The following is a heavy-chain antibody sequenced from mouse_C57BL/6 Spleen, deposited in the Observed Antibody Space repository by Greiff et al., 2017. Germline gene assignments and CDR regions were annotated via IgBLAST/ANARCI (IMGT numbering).Heavy chain of an antibody. D-gene: IGHD2-4*01. CDR3: ARWDYDYDGVY. CDR1: GYTFTSYW. Sequence: QVQLKQPGAELVKPGASVKLSCKASGYTFTSYWMHWVKQRPGQGLEWIGMIHPNSGSTNYNEKFKSKATLTLDKSSSTAYMQLSSLTSEDSAVYYCARWDYDYDGVYWGQGTTRTVSS. CDR2: IHPNSGST. J-gene: IGHJ2*01. V-gene: IGHV1-64*01.